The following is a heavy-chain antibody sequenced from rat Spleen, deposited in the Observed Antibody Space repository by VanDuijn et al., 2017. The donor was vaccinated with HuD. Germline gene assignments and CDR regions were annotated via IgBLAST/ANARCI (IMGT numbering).Heavy chain of an antibody. CDR2: ISASGGST. J-gene: IGHJ2*01. CDR3: TREAGIPFHYFDY. V-gene: IGHV5-27*01. Sequence: EVQLVETGGGLVQPGRSLKLSCVASGFTFSNYDMAWVRQAPTKGLEWVASISASGGSTYYRDSVKGRFTISRDNAESTVYLQMNSLRSEDTATYYCTREAGIPFHYFDYWGQGVMVTVSS. D-gene: IGHD1-4*01. CDR1: GFTFSNYD.